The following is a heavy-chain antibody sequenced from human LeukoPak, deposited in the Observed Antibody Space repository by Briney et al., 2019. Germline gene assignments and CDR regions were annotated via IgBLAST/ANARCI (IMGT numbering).Heavy chain of an antibody. CDR3: AREHGDFYYYYYGMDV. V-gene: IGHV4-39*02. D-gene: IGHD4-17*01. CDR1: DGSISISGYY. Sequence: SETLSLTCIVSDGSISISGYYWGWIRQPPGKGLEWIGTIYYSGSTYYNPSLRSRLTISADTSKNQFSLKLTSVTAADTAVYYCAREHGDFYYYYYGMDVWGQGTTVTVSS. J-gene: IGHJ6*02. CDR2: IYYSGST.